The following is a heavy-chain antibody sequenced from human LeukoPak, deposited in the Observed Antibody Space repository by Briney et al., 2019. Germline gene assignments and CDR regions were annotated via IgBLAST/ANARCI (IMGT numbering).Heavy chain of an antibody. D-gene: IGHD2-2*01. J-gene: IGHJ6*02. CDR1: GFTFDDYA. CDR3: AKQLPEHTRYGMDV. V-gene: IGHV3-9*01. CDR2: ISWNSGNI. Sequence: PGRSLRLSCAASGFTFDDYAMHWVRQAPGKGLEWVSGISWNSGNIGYADSVKGRSTISRDNAKNSLYLQLNSLRAEDTALYYCAKQLPEHTRYGMDVWGQGTTVTVSS.